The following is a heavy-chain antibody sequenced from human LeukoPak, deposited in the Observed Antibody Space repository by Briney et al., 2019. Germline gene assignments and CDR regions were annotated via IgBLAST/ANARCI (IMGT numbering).Heavy chain of an antibody. CDR1: GFTFSSYSMN. J-gene: IGHJ4*02. D-gene: IGHD4/OR15-4a*01. CDR3: ATFPGLADFGADY. CDR2: IYYGGST. Sequence: GSLRLSCAASGFTFSSYSMNWVRQAPGKGLEWIGSIYYGGSTYYNLSLKGRVTISEDTSKNQFSLRLRSVTAADTAVYYCATFPGLADFGADYWGRGTLVTVSS. V-gene: IGHV4-59*05.